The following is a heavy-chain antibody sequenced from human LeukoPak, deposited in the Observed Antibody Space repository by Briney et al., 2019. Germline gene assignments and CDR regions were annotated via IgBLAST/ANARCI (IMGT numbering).Heavy chain of an antibody. CDR2: INPSGGST. V-gene: IGHV1-46*01. CDR1: GYTFTSYY. Sequence: GASVKVSCKASGYTFTSYYMHWVRQAPGQGLEWMGIINPSGGSTSYAQKFQGRVTMTRDTSTSTVYMELSSLRPEDTAVYYCARDLRRYYYYYGMDVWGQGTTVTVSS. J-gene: IGHJ6*02. CDR3: ARDLRRYYYYYGMDV.